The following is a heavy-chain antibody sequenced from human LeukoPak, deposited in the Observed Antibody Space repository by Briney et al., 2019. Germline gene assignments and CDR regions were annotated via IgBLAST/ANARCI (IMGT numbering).Heavy chain of an antibody. V-gene: IGHV4-30-2*01. CDR1: GGSISSGGDY. D-gene: IGHD3-10*01. CDR3: ARDVPGGFGSPNHDAFDI. Sequence: SETLSLTCAVSGGSISSGGDYWGWGRQPPGRGLEWVGYIYHSGSTYYNPSLKSRVTISVDRSKNQFSLKLSSVTAADTAVYYCARDVPGGFGSPNHDAFDIWGQGTMVTVSS. CDR2: IYHSGST. J-gene: IGHJ3*02.